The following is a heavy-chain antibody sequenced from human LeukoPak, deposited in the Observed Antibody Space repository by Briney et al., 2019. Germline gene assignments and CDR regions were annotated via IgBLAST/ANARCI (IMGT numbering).Heavy chain of an antibody. CDR2: INHSGST. CDR3: ARRRLTGVIDY. CDR1: GGSFSGYY. J-gene: IGHJ4*02. V-gene: IGHV4-34*01. Sequence: SETLSLTCAVYGGSFSGYYWSWIRQPPGKGLEWIGEINHSGSTNYNPSLKSRVTISVDTSKNQFSLKLSSVTAADTAAYYCARRRLTGVIDYWGQGTLVTVSS. D-gene: IGHD1-20*01.